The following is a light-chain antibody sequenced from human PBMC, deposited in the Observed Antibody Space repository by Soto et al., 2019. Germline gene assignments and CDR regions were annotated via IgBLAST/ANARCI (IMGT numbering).Light chain of an antibody. V-gene: IGKV3-15*01. CDR2: AAS. CDR1: QSVSSN. Sequence: EIVMTQSPATLSVSPWERATLSCRASQSVSSNLAWYQQKPGQAPRLLIYAASTRATGIPARFSGSGSGTEFTLTISSLQSEDFAVYYCQQYNNWPQTFGQGTK. J-gene: IGKJ1*01. CDR3: QQYNNWPQT.